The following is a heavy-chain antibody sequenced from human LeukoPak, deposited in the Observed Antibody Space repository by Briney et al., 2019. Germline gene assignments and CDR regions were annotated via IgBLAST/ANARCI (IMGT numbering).Heavy chain of an antibody. CDR3: AKETYYYESGGFWGDHWYFDL. Sequence: GGSLRLSCAASGFTFSSYAMSWVRQAPGKGLEWVSAISGSGGSTYYADSVKGRFTISRDNSKNTLYLQMNSLRAEDTAVYYCAKETYYYESGGFWGDHWYFDLWGRGTLVTVSS. D-gene: IGHD3-22*01. V-gene: IGHV3-23*01. CDR1: GFTFSSYA. J-gene: IGHJ2*01. CDR2: ISGSGGST.